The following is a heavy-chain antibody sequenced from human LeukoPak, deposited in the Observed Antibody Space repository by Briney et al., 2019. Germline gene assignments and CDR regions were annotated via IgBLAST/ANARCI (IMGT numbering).Heavy chain of an antibody. J-gene: IGHJ3*02. D-gene: IGHD3-10*01. CDR1: GFTFSNAW. CDR3: TTDLPPFKLLWFGATSWGAFDI. V-gene: IGHV3-15*01. Sequence: GGSLRLSCAASGFTFSNAWMSWVRQAPGKGLEWVGRIKSKTDGGTTDYAAPVKGRFTISRDDSKNTLYLQMNSLKTEDTAVYYCTTDLPPFKLLWFGATSWGAFDIWGQGTMVTVSS. CDR2: IKSKTDGGTT.